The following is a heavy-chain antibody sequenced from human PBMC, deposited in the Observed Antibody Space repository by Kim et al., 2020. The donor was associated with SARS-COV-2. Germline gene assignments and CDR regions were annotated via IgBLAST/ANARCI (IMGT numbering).Heavy chain of an antibody. CDR3: ARSGYSSGWTPIYYFDY. V-gene: IGHV1-3*01. J-gene: IGHJ4*02. D-gene: IGHD6-19*01. Sequence: ASVKVSCKASGYTFTSYAMHWVRQAPGQRLEWMGWINAGNGNTKYSQKFQGRVTITRDTSASTAYMELSSLRSEDTAVYYCARSGYSSGWTPIYYFDYWGQGTLVTVSS. CDR1: GYTFTSYA. CDR2: INAGNGNT.